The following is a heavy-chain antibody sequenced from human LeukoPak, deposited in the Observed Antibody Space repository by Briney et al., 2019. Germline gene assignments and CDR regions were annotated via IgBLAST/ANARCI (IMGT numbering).Heavy chain of an antibody. CDR2: IHYSGNT. CDR1: GDSISSSRYY. J-gene: IGHJ4*02. Sequence: SETLSLTCSVSGDSISSSRYYWGWIRQPPGKGLQWIGIIHYSGNTYYNPSLKSRVTISVDTSKNQFSLKLSSVTAADTAVYYCASLSVTTSKSDYWGQGTLVTISS. CDR3: ASLSVTTSKSDY. D-gene: IGHD4-17*01. V-gene: IGHV4-39*07.